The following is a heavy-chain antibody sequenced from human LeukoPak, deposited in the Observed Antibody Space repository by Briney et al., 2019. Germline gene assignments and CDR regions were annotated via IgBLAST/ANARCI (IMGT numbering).Heavy chain of an antibody. D-gene: IGHD2-2*01. CDR2: IKSKTDGGTT. V-gene: IGHV3-15*01. CDR3: TTDQRYCSSTSCYYFDY. CDR1: GGSISSYY. J-gene: IGHJ4*02. Sequence: ETLSLTCTVSGGSISSYYWSWIRQPPGKGLEWVGRIKSKTDGGTTDYAAPVKGRFTISRDDSKNTLYLQMNSLKTEDTAVYYCTTDQRYCSSTSCYYFDYWGQGTLVTVSS.